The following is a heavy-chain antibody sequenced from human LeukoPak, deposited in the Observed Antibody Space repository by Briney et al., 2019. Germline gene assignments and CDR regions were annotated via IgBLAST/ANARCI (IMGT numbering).Heavy chain of an antibody. CDR3: ARACSGGSCYGYYFDY. CDR2: INPSGGST. CDR1: GYTFTSYD. Sequence: ASVKVSCKASGYTFTSYDINWVRQATGQGLEWMGIINPSGGSTSYAQKFQGRVTMTRDMSTSTVYMELSSLRSEDTAVYYCARACSGGSCYGYYFDYWGQGTLVTVSS. V-gene: IGHV1-46*01. D-gene: IGHD2-15*01. J-gene: IGHJ4*02.